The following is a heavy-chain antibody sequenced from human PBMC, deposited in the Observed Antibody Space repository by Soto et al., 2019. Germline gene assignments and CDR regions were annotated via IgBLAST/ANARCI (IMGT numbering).Heavy chain of an antibody. D-gene: IGHD6-19*01. CDR1: GFTFSSYG. Sequence: PGGSLRLSCAASGFTFSSYGMHWVRQAPGKGLEWVAVISYDGSNKYNAASVKGRFTISRDNSKNTLYLQMNSLRAEDTAVYDCAKTRGRSVSDAFDIWGQGTMVTVSS. CDR2: ISYDGSNK. V-gene: IGHV3-30*18. J-gene: IGHJ3*02. CDR3: AKTRGRSVSDAFDI.